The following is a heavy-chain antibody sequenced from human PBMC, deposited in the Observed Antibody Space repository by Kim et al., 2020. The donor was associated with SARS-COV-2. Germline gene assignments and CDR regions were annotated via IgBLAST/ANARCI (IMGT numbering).Heavy chain of an antibody. Sequence: SETLSLTCAVYGGSFSGYYWSWIRQPPGKGLEWIGEINHSGSTNYNPSLKSRVTISVDTSKNQFSLKLSSVTAADTAVYYCARCVDILGWFDPWGQGTLVTVSS. CDR3: ARCVDILGWFDP. V-gene: IGHV4-34*01. CDR1: GGSFSGYY. J-gene: IGHJ5*02. CDR2: INHSGST. D-gene: IGHD3-9*01.